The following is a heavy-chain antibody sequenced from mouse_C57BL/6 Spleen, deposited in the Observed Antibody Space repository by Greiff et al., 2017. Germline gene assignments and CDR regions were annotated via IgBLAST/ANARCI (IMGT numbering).Heavy chain of an antibody. D-gene: IGHD1-1*01. CDR1: GYTFTDYN. CDR2: INPNNGGT. V-gene: IGHV1-18*01. J-gene: IGHJ2*01. Sequence: EVKVVESGPELVKPGASVKIPCKASGYTFTDYNMDWVKQSHGKSLEWIGDINPNNGGTIYNQKFKGKATLTVDQSSSTAYMELRSLTSEDTAVYYCARSHYGSSHYFDYWGQGTTLTVSS. CDR3: ARSHYGSSHYFDY.